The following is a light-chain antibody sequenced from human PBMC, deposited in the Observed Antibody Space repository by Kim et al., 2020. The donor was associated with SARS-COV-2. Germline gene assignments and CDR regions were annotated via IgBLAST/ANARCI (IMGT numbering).Light chain of an antibody. V-gene: IGKV1-27*01. CDR1: QDIANS. J-gene: IGKJ1*01. CDR3: QKYNSAPWT. CDR2: AAS. Sequence: ASVGDRVTITCRASQDIANSLAWYQQKPGKVPQVLIYAASTLQSGVPTRFSGSGSGTEFTLTIGSLQTEDVATYYCQKYNSAPWTFGPGTKVDIK.